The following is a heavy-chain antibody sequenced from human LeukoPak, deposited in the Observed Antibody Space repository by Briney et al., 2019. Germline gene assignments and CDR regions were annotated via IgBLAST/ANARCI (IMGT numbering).Heavy chain of an antibody. J-gene: IGHJ3*02. CDR1: GFTFSSYS. D-gene: IGHD3-10*01. V-gene: IGHV3-21*01. Sequence: GGSLRLSCAASGFTFSSYSMNWVRQAPGKGLEWVSSISSSSSYIYYADSVKGRFTISRDNAKNSLYLRMNSLRAEDTAVYYCARENRAGGFGEFYAFDIWGQGTMVTVSS. CDR2: ISSSSSYI. CDR3: ARENRAGGFGEFYAFDI.